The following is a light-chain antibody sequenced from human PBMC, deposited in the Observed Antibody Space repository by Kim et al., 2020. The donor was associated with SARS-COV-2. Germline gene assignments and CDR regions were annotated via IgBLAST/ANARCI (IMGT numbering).Light chain of an antibody. CDR1: QDIINR. Sequence: DIQMTQSPSSLSAYVGDRVTISCQASQDIINRLNWYQFKPGKAPKLLIYAASNLETGVPSRFSGSGSGTDFTFTISTLQPEDIATYYCEQHHDLPYTFGQGTKLEI. CDR3: EQHHDLPYT. J-gene: IGKJ2*01. CDR2: AAS. V-gene: IGKV1-33*01.